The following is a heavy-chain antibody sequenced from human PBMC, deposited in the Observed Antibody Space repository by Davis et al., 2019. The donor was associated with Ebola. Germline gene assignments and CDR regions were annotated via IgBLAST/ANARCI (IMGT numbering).Heavy chain of an antibody. CDR2: INPSGGST. Sequence: ASVKVSCKASGYTFTSYYMHWVRQAPGQGLEWMGIINPSGGSTSYAQKFQGRVTMTRDTSTSTAYMELSSLRSEDTAVYYCARDGGYCSSTSCWGQYYYYGMDVWGQGTTVTVSS. CDR1: GYTFTSYY. CDR3: ARDGGYCSSTSCWGQYYYYGMDV. V-gene: IGHV1-46*01. D-gene: IGHD2-2*01. J-gene: IGHJ6*02.